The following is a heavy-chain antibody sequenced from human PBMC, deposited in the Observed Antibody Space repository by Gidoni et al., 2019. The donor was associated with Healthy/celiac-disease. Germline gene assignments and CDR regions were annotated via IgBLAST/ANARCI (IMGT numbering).Heavy chain of an antibody. V-gene: IGHV3-53*04. CDR3: ARGGGCSGGSRYSGYYYGMDV. CDR2: IYSGGST. J-gene: IGHJ6*02. CDR1: GFNVSSDY. Sequence: EVQLVASGGGLVQPGGSLRLSCAASGFNVSSDYMSWVRQAPGKGLEWFSVIYSGGSTYYADSVKGRFTISRHNSKNTLYLQMNSLRAEDTAVYYCARGGGCSGGSRYSGYYYGMDVWGQGTTVTVSS. D-gene: IGHD2-15*01.